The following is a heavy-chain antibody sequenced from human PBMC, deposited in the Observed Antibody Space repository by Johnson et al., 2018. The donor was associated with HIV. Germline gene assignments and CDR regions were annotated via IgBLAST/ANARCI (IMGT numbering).Heavy chain of an antibody. D-gene: IGHD4-17*01. CDR1: GFTFDDYG. CDR3: ARSGRGTLTTVPDAFDI. V-gene: IGHV3-20*04. CDR2: ITWNGGSI. J-gene: IGHJ3*02. Sequence: VQLVESGGGVARPGGSLRLSCVASGFTFDDYGMSWVRQAPGQGLEWVSGITWNGGSIHYADSVKGRFTISRDNAKKSLYLQMNSLRAGDTAVYYCARSGRGTLTTVPDAFDIWGQGTVVTVSS.